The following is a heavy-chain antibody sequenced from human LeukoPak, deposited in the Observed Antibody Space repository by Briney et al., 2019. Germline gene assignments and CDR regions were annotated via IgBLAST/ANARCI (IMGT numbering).Heavy chain of an antibody. V-gene: IGHV4-61*02. CDR1: GGSISSGSYY. CDR3: ASQAFNTIFGVVITQLDY. CDR2: IYSSGSA. Sequence: SETLSLTCTVSGGSISSGSYYWSWIRQPAGKGLEWIGRIYSSGSANYNPSLKSRVTISVDPSENQFSLRLSAVTAADTAVYYCASQAFNTIFGVVITQLDYWGQGTLVTVSS. D-gene: IGHD3-3*01. J-gene: IGHJ4*02.